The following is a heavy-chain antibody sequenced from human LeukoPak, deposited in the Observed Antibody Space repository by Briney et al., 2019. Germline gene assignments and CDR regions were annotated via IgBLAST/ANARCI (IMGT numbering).Heavy chain of an antibody. CDR1: GGSFSGYY. D-gene: IGHD6-19*01. Sequence: KPSETLSLTCAVYGGSFSGYYWSWIRQPPGKGLEWIGEINHSGSTNYNPSLKSRVTISVGTSKNQFSLKLSSVTAADTAVYYCARLYSSGWYLKGGYFDYWGQGTLVTVSS. CDR3: ARLYSSGWYLKGGYFDY. V-gene: IGHV4-34*01. CDR2: INHSGST. J-gene: IGHJ4*02.